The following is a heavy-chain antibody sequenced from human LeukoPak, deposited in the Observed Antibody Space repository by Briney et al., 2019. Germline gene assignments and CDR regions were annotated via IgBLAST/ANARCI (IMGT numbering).Heavy chain of an antibody. CDR3: AREVTMIVVVIRPFYGMDV. V-gene: IGHV3-30-3*01. CDR2: ISYDGSNK. Sequence: PGGSLRLSCAASGFTFSSYAMHWVRQAPGKGLEWVAVISYDGSNKYYADSVKGRFTISRDNSKNTLYLQMNSLRAEDTAVYYCAREVTMIVVVIRPFYGMDVWGQGTTVTVSS. J-gene: IGHJ6*02. D-gene: IGHD3-22*01. CDR1: GFTFSSYA.